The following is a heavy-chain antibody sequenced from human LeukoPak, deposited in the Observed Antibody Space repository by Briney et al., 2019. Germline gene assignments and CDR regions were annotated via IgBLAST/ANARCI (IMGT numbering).Heavy chain of an antibody. D-gene: IGHD2-2*03. V-gene: IGHV1-18*04. CDR3: ASGHCSSTSCYLYYYMDV. J-gene: IGHJ6*03. CDR1: GYTFTGYY. CDR2: ISAYNGNT. Sequence: ASVKVFCKASGYTFTGYYMHWVRQAPGQGLGWMGWISAYNGNTNYAQKLQGRVTMTTDTSTSTAYMELRSLRSDDTAVYYCASGHCSSTSCYLYYYMDVWGKGTTVTVSS.